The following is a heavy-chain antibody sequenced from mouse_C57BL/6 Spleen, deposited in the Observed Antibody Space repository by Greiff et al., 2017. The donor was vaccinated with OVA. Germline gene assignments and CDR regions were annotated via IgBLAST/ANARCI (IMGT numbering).Heavy chain of an antibody. D-gene: IGHD1-1*02. V-gene: IGHV1-61*01. CDR3: ARSLGGEFDY. CDR2: IYPSDSET. J-gene: IGHJ2*01. CDR1: GYTFTSYW. Sequence: QQSCKASGYTFTSYWMDWVKQRPGQGLEWIGNIYPSDSETHYNQKFKDKATLTVDKSSSTAYMQLSSLTSEDSAVYYCARSLGGEFDYWGQGTTLTVSS.